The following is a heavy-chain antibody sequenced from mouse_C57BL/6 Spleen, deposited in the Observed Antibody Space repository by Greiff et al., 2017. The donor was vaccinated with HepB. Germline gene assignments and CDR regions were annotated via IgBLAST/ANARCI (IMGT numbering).Heavy chain of an antibody. D-gene: IGHD4-1*01. Sequence: EVKLMESGGGLVKPGGSLKLSCAASGFTFSSYAMSWVRQTPEKRLEWVATISDGGSYTYYPDNVKGRFTISRDKAKNNLYLQMSHLKSEDTAMYYCARALTGYYFDYWGQGTTLTVSS. J-gene: IGHJ2*01. V-gene: IGHV5-4*03. CDR2: ISDGGSYT. CDR1: GFTFSSYA. CDR3: ARALTGYYFDY.